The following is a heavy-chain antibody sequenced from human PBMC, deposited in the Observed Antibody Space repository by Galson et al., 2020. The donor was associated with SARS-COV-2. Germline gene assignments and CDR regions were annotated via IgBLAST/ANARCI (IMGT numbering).Heavy chain of an antibody. Sequence: SETLSLTCTVSRASVSSSDYSWGWIRQAPGQGLEWIGSVSFSGITSYNPSLQSRVTISVDTSKDQFSLNVRSVTAADTAVYYCARHETYGFFHSSGRYPFGNWGQGTLVTVSS. J-gene: IGHJ4*02. CDR1: RASVSSSDYS. D-gene: IGHD6-25*01. V-gene: IGHV4-39*01. CDR2: VSFSGIT. CDR3: ARHETYGFFHSSGRYPFGN.